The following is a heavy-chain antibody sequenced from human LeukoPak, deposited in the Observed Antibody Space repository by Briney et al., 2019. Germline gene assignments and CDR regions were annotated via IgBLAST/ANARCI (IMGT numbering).Heavy chain of an antibody. D-gene: IGHD1-26*01. CDR2: IYNSVST. J-gene: IGHJ6*03. CDR3: AIGAGSGYFYMDV. V-gene: IGHV4-59*01. CDR1: GGSISSYY. Sequence: SETLSLTCTVSGGSISSYYWSWIRQPPGKGLEWIGYIYNSVSTNYNPSLKSRVTISVDTSKNQFSLRLSSVTAADTAVYYCAIGAGSGYFYMDVWGKGTTVTVSS.